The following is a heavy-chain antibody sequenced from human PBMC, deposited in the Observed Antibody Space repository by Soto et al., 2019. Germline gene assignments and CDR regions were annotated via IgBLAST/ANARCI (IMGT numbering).Heavy chain of an antibody. CDR3: ARHHYGDYYFDY. Sequence: PGGSLRLSCAASGFTFSSYAMHWVRQAPGKGLEWVAVISYDGSNKYYADSVKGRFTISRDNSKNTLYLQMNSLRAEDTAVYYCARHHYGDYYFDYWGQGTLVTVSS. V-gene: IGHV3-30-3*01. CDR1: GFTFSSYA. CDR2: ISYDGSNK. J-gene: IGHJ4*02. D-gene: IGHD4-17*01.